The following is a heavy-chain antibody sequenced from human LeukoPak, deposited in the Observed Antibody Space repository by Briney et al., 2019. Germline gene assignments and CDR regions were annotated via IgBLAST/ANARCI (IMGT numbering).Heavy chain of an antibody. D-gene: IGHD5-18*01. Sequence: SVTLSLTCAVFGGSFSGYYWSWIRQPPGKGLEWIGEVNHSGGTSYYPSLNSRVTISVDTSKNQFSLKLSSVTAADTAVYYCARGHLGGYIYGQHYYMDVWGKGTTVTVSS. J-gene: IGHJ6*03. CDR3: ARGHLGGYIYGQHYYMDV. V-gene: IGHV4-34*01. CDR2: VNHSGGT. CDR1: GGSFSGYY.